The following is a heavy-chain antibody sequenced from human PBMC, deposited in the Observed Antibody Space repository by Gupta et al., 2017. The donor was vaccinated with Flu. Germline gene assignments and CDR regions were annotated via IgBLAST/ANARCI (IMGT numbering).Heavy chain of an antibody. V-gene: IGHV5-51*01. D-gene: IGHD6-19*01. CDR3: ARRGSSGWYMDV. Sequence: VRQMPGKGLEWMGIIYPGDSDTRYSPSFEGQVTILADKSISTAYLQWSSLKASDTAMYYCARRGSSGWYMDVWGKGTTVTVSS. CDR2: IYPGDSDT. J-gene: IGHJ6*03.